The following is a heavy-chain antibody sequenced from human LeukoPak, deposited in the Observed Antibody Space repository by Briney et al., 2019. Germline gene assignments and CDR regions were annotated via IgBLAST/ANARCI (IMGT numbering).Heavy chain of an antibody. CDR3: ARTAARRFDY. CDR1: GYTFPSYF. CDR2: INPTGGST. V-gene: IGHV1-46*01. D-gene: IGHD6-6*01. J-gene: IGHJ4*02. Sequence: ASVKVSCKASGYTFPSYFMHWVRQAPGQGLEWMGIINPTGGSTTYAQKFQGRVTMTRDTSTSTVYMELSSLRSDDTAVYYCARTAARRFDYWGQGTLVSVSS.